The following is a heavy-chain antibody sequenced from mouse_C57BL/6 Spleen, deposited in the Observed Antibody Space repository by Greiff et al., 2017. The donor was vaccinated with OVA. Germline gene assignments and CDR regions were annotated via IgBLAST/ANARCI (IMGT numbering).Heavy chain of an antibody. CDR1: GFTFSSYA. J-gene: IGHJ4*01. V-gene: IGHV5-4*01. CDR3: ARRGTLYAMCY. D-gene: IGHD3-3*01. CDR2: ISDGGSYT. Sequence: DVQLVESGGGLVKPGGSLKLSCAASGFTFSSYAMSWVRQTPEKRLEWVATISDGGSYTYYPDNVKGRFTISRDNAKNNLYLQMSHLKSEDTAMYYCARRGTLYAMCYCGQGASVTASS.